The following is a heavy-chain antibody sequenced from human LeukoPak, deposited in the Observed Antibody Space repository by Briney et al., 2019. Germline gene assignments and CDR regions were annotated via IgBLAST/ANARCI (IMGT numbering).Heavy chain of an antibody. J-gene: IGHJ5*02. CDR3: ARDGCSGIVCYQNWFDP. Sequence: GGSLTLSCAASVHTFSSYWMSWVRQAPGKGLEWVANIKQDGSEKYYVDSVKGRFTISRDNAKNSLYLQMNSLRAEDTAVYYCARDGCSGIVCYQNWFDPWGQGTLVTVSS. V-gene: IGHV3-7*01. CDR1: VHTFSSYW. D-gene: IGHD2-2*01. CDR2: IKQDGSEK.